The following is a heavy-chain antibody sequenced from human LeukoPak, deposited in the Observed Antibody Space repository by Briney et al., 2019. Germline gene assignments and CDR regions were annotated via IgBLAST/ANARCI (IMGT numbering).Heavy chain of an antibody. CDR3: ARHTTGSGWYDY. Sequence: SETLSLTCAVYGGSFSGCYWSWIRQPPGKGLEWIGEINHSGSTNYNPSLKSRVTISVDTSKNQFSLKLSSVTAADTAVYYCARHTTGSGWYDYWGQGTLVTVSS. V-gene: IGHV4-34*01. D-gene: IGHD6-19*01. J-gene: IGHJ4*02. CDR2: INHSGST. CDR1: GGSFSGCY.